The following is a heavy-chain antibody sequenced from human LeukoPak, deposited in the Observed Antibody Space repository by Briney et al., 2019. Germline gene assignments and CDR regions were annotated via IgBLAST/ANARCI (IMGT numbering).Heavy chain of an antibody. J-gene: IGHJ6*03. CDR2: IKSKTDGGTT. D-gene: IGHD3-10*01. CDR1: GFTFSNAW. Sequence: PGGSLRLSCAASGFTFSNAWMSWVRQAPGKGLEWVGRIKSKTDGGTTDYAAPVKGRFTISRDNSKNTLYLQMNSLRAEDTAVYYCAKNPMVSAWYYYYYMDVWGKGTTVTVSS. CDR3: AKNPMVSAWYYYYYMDV. V-gene: IGHV3-15*01.